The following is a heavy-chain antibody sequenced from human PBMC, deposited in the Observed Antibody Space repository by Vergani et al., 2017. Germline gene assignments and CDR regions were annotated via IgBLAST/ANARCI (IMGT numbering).Heavy chain of an antibody. J-gene: IGHJ4*02. V-gene: IGHV3-13*01. CDR2: IGTAGDT. CDR3: ARRDSSSPALDY. CDR1: GLTLSSYG. D-gene: IGHD6-6*01. Sequence: VQLVESGGGVVQPGGSMRLSCSASGLTLSSYGVHWVRQATGKGLEWVSAIGTAGDTYYPGSVKGRFTISRENAKNSLYLQMNGLRAGDTAVYYCARRDSSSPALDYWGQGTLVTVSS.